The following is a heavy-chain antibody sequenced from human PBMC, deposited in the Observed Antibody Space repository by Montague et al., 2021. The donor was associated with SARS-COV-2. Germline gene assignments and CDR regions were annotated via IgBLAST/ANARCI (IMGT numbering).Heavy chain of an antibody. D-gene: IGHD3-10*01. J-gene: IGHJ2*01. CDR3: ARHGPNDYYHSRYFDL. CDR2: IFYDGST. V-gene: IGHV4-39*01. Sequence: SETLSLTCIVSGGSTSSRTYYWGWIRQPPGKGLKWIGSIFYDGSTYYNPSLKSRVTISVDTSKNQFSLNLSSVTAADTAVYYCARHGPNDYYHSRYFDLWGRGTLVTVSS. CDR1: GGSTSSRTYY.